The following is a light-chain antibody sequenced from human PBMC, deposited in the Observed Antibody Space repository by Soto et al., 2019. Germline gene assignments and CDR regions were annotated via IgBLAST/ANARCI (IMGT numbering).Light chain of an antibody. CDR1: QDITNS. J-gene: IGKJ5*01. CDR3: QQYHTSSIT. V-gene: IGKV1-33*01. CDR2: DAS. Sequence: DIQITQSPSSLSASVGDRVTITCQASQDITNSLNWYQQKPGKAPNLLIFDASNLDAGVPSRFSGSGSGTEFTLTIDRLQPDDFATYYCQQYHTSSITFGQGTRLEIK.